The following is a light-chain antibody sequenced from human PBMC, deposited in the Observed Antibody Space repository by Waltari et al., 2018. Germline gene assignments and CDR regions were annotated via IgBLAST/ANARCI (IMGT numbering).Light chain of an antibody. J-gene: IGKJ2*01. Sequence: DIVMTQSPLSLPVTPGEPASIPCRSSQSLVHSNGNNYLDLYLQKPEQSPQLLIYLGSYRASGVPDRFSGSGSGTDFTLIIKRVEAEDVGIYYCMQALQTPYTFGQGTKLEIK. V-gene: IGKV2-28*01. CDR1: QSLVHSNGNNY. CDR2: LGS. CDR3: MQALQTPYT.